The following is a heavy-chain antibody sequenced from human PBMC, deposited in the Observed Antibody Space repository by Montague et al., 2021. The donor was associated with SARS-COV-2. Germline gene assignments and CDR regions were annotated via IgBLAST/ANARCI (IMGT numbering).Heavy chain of an antibody. D-gene: IGHD3-9*01. J-gene: IGHJ3*02. CDR3: ATYYGILTGYYIDAFDI. Sequence: SETLSLTCTVSGGSISSSSYYWGWIRQPPGKGLEWIGSIHSSGSTYYHPSLKRRVTIFVDTSKNPSSLKLSSVTAADTAVYYCATYYGILTGYYIDAFDIWGQGTMVTVSS. CDR1: GGSISSSSYY. CDR2: IHSSGST. V-gene: IGHV4-39*01.